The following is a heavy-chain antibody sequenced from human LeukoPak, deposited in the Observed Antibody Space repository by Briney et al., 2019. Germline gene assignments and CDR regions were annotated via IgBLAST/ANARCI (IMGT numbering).Heavy chain of an antibody. CDR1: GGSFSGYY. D-gene: IGHD2-15*01. CDR3: ARGRLGCSGGSCYRCNFDY. CDR2: INHSGST. V-gene: IGHV4-34*01. J-gene: IGHJ4*02. Sequence: SETLSLTCAVYGGSFSGYYWSWIRQPPGKGLEWIGEINHSGSTNYNPSLKSRVTISVDTSKNQFSLKLSSVTAADTAVYYCARGRLGCSGGSCYRCNFDYWGQGTLVTVSS.